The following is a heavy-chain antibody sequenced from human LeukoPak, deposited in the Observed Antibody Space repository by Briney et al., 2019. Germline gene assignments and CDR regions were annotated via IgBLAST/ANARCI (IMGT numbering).Heavy chain of an antibody. CDR3: ARVAPPRYYYGSGSYEGAFDI. V-gene: IGHV3-7*01. Sequence: PGGSLRLSCAASGFTFSSYWMSWVRQAPGKGLEWVANIKQDGSEKYYVDSVKGRFTISRDNAKNSLYLQMNSLRAEDTAVYYCARVAPPRYYYGSGSYEGAFDIWGQGTMVTASS. J-gene: IGHJ3*02. CDR1: GFTFSSYW. CDR2: IKQDGSEK. D-gene: IGHD3-10*01.